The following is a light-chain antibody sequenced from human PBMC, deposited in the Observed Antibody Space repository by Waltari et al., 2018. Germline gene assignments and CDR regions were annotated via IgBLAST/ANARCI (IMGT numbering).Light chain of an antibody. Sequence: QSVVTQPPSVSGTPGQGVTVSCSGSSSNIGRNGVRWYQQVPGTAPKLLIHTNDQRPSGVPDRFSGSKSGTSASLAISGLQSEDEAHYYCAAWDDSLSGRVFGGGTKVTVL. CDR3: AAWDDSLSGRV. CDR2: TND. V-gene: IGLV1-44*01. J-gene: IGLJ2*01. CDR1: SSNIGRNG.